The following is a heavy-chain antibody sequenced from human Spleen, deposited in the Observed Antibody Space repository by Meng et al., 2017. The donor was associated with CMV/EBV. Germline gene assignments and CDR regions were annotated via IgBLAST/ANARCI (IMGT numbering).Heavy chain of an antibody. J-gene: IGHJ3*02. D-gene: IGHD4-17*01. V-gene: IGHV1-69*05. CDR2: IIPIFGTA. CDR3: ARWVDYDQSRATDAFDI. CDR1: GGTFSSYA. Sequence: SVKVSCKASGGTFSSYAISWVRQAPGQGLEWMGGIIPIFGTANYAQKFQGRVTITTDESTSTAYMELSSLRSEDTAVYYCARWVDYDQSRATDAFDIWGQGTMVTVSS.